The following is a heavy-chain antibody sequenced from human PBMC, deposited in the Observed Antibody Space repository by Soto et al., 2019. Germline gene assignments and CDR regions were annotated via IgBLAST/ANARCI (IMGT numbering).Heavy chain of an antibody. D-gene: IGHD6-19*01. CDR1: GFTFSNYG. J-gene: IGHJ4*02. CDR2: IWDDGNNK. V-gene: IGHV3-33*01. CDR3: ARDVLGDSSGCSDY. Sequence: QVQLVESGGGVVQPGRSLRLSCAASGFTFSNYGMHWVRKAPGKGLEWVAVIWDDGNNKYYADSVKGRFTISRDNSKNTLYLQMNSLRVEDTAVYYCARDVLGDSSGCSDYWGQGTLVTVSS.